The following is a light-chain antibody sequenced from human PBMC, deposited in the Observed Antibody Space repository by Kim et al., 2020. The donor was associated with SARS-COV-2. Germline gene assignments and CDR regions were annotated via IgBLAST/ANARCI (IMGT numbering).Light chain of an antibody. CDR1: HNVGIC. CDR3: HQRGNWPPALT. J-gene: IGKJ4*01. CDR2: DAA. V-gene: IGKV3-11*01. Sequence: PGVSATLSCRASHNVGICLAWYQQTPGQAPRLLIYDAAIRAAGIPDRFSGSGSGTDFTLAIGSLAPEDFAVYYCHQRGNWPPALTFGGGTKVDI.